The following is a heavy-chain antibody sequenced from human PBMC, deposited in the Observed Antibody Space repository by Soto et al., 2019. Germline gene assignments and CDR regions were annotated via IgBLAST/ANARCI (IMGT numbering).Heavy chain of an antibody. CDR2: IWYDGSNK. CDR1: GFTFSSYG. V-gene: IGHV3-33*03. J-gene: IGHJ6*02. Sequence: GGSLRLSCAASGFTFSSYGTHWVRQAPGKGLEWVAVIWYDGSNKYYADSVKGRFTISRDNAKNSLYLQMNSLRAEDTAVYYCARFLEWLSRDYYYGMDVWGQGTTVTVSS. D-gene: IGHD3-3*01. CDR3: ARFLEWLSRDYYYGMDV.